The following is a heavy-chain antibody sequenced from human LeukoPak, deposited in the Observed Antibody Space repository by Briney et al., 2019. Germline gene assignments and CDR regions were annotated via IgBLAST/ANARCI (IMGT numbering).Heavy chain of an antibody. Sequence: GGSLRLSCAASGFTFRSYWMTWIRQAPGKGLEWVANIKQDGSDKYYVDSAKGRFTISRDNAKNSLYLQMNSLKAEDTAVYYCARGGTVVRDRNWYFDLWGRGTLVTVSS. V-gene: IGHV3-7*01. CDR1: GFTFRSYW. CDR3: ARGGTVVRDRNWYFDL. CDR2: IKQDGSDK. D-gene: IGHD3-10*01. J-gene: IGHJ2*01.